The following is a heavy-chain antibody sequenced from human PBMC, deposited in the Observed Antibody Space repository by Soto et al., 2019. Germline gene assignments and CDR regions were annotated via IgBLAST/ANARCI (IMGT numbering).Heavy chain of an antibody. Sequence: GGSLRLSCAASGFTFSSYGMHWVRQAPGKGLEWVAVIWYDGSNKYYADSVKGRFTISRDNSKNTLYLQMNSLRAEDTAVYYCAKDLSSRYYYYGMDVWGQGTTVTVSS. CDR1: GFTFSSYG. J-gene: IGHJ6*02. V-gene: IGHV3-30*02. CDR2: IWYDGSNK. CDR3: AKDLSSRYYYYGMDV.